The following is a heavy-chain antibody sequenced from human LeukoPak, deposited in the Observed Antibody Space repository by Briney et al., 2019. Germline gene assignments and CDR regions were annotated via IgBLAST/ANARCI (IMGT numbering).Heavy chain of an antibody. CDR3: ARSSLAVAGNGYWFDP. CDR1: GYTFTSYG. Sequence: AASVKVSCKASGYTFTSYGISWVRQAPGQGLEWMGWTSAYNGNTNYAQKLQGRVTMTTDTSTSTAYMELRSLRSDDTAVYYCARSSLAVAGNGYWFDPWGQGTLVTVSS. V-gene: IGHV1-18*01. D-gene: IGHD6-19*01. J-gene: IGHJ5*02. CDR2: TSAYNGNT.